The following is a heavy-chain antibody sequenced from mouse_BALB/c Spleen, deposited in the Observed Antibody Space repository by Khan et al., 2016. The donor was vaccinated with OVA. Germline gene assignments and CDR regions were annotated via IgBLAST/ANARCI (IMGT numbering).Heavy chain of an antibody. Sequence: EVQLQESGPGLVKPSQSLSLTCTVTGYSITSDYAWNWMRQSPGNKLEWMGYISYSGSISYTPSLKSRISITRDTSKNQFFLQLNSVTTEDTATYYCARAYDGYYFDYWGQGTTLTVSS. J-gene: IGHJ2*01. CDR1: GYSITSDYA. V-gene: IGHV3-2*02. CDR3: ARAYDGYYFDY. CDR2: ISYSGSI. D-gene: IGHD2-9*01.